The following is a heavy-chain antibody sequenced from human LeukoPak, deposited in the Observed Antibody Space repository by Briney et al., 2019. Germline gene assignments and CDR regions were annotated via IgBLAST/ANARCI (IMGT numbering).Heavy chain of an antibody. CDR2: INSDGTTT. CDR3: AELGITMIGGV. D-gene: IGHD3-10*02. J-gene: IGHJ6*04. Sequence: GGSLRLSCAASGFTFSSYWMHWVRQAPGKGLVWVSRINSDGTTTTYADSVKGRFTISRDNAKNSLYLQMNSLRAEDTAVYYCAELGITMIGGVWGKGTTVTISS. CDR1: GFTFSSYW. V-gene: IGHV3-74*01.